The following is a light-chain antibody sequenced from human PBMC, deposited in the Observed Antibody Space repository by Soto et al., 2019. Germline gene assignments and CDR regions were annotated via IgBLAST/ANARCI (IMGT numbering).Light chain of an antibody. CDR3: QQRSNWPTT. CDR1: QSVSSY. CDR2: DAS. J-gene: IGKJ5*01. V-gene: IGKV3-11*01. Sequence: EVVLTQSPATLSLSPGERATLSCRASQSVSSYLAWYQQKPGQAPRLLIYDASNRATGIPARFSGSGSGTDFTLTISSLEPEDFAVYYLQQRSNWPTTLGQGTRMEIK.